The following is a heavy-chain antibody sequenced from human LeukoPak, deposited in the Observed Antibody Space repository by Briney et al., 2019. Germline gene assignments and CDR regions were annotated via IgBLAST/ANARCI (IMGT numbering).Heavy chain of an antibody. Sequence: SETLSLTCTVSGGSISSGGYYWRWIRQHPGKGLEWIGYIYYSGSTYYNPSLKSRVTISVDTSKNQFSLKLSSVTAADTAVYYCARDNLYYYDSSGYSGWFDPWGQGTLVTVSS. CDR2: IYYSGST. CDR1: GGSISSGGYY. CDR3: ARDNLYYYDSSGYSGWFDP. D-gene: IGHD3-22*01. V-gene: IGHV4-31*03. J-gene: IGHJ5*02.